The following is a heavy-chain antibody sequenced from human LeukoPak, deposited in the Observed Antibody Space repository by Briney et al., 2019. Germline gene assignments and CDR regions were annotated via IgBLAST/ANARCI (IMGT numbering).Heavy chain of an antibody. J-gene: IGHJ5*02. CDR2: IYTSGST. Sequence: PSETLSLTCTVSGGSISSYYWSWIRQPAGKGLEWIGRIYTSGSTNYNPSLKSRVTMSVDTSKNQFSLKLSSVTAADTAVYYCARSYSGYALNWFDPWGQGTLVTVSS. V-gene: IGHV4-4*07. CDR3: ARSYSGYALNWFDP. CDR1: GGSISSYY. D-gene: IGHD5-12*01.